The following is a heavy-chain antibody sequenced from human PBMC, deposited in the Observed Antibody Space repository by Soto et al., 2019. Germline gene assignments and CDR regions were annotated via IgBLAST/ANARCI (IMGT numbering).Heavy chain of an antibody. CDR3: ARELLPQRTQRAFDI. Sequence: WGSLRLSCAASGFTFVSYEINWVRQSPGKGLEWVSYISSSGSTIYYADSVKGRFTISRDNAKNSLYLQMNSLRAEDTAVYYCARELLPQRTQRAFDIWGQGTMVTVSS. V-gene: IGHV3-48*03. CDR2: ISSSGSTI. CDR1: GFTFVSYE. J-gene: IGHJ3*02. D-gene: IGHD3-22*01.